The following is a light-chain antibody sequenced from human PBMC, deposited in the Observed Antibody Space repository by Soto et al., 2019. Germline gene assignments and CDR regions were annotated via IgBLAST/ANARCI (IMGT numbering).Light chain of an antibody. Sequence: QSVLTQPASVSGSPGQSITISCTGTSSDVGGSNYVSWYQQHPGKAPKLMIYDVSNRPSGVSNRFSGSKSGNTASLTISGLQAEDEADYYCSSYTSSSTVFGTGTKLTVL. CDR1: SSDVGGSNY. CDR3: SSYTSSSTV. V-gene: IGLV2-14*01. CDR2: DVS. J-gene: IGLJ1*01.